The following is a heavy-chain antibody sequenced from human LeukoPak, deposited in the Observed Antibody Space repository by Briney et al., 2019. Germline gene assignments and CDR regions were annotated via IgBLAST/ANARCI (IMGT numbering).Heavy chain of an antibody. CDR3: ARVATGKMGGSPFFDS. CDR1: ARSIANFY. J-gene: IGHJ4*02. D-gene: IGHD5-12*01. Sequence: PSETLSLTWFVSARSIANFYSNWIRQTPGKGLEWIGYVFYNGSTNYNPSLKSRVIISVDTSKNQFSLRLASLTAADTAVYYCARVATGKMGGSPFFDSWGQGTLVTVSS. CDR2: VFYNGST. V-gene: IGHV4-59*01.